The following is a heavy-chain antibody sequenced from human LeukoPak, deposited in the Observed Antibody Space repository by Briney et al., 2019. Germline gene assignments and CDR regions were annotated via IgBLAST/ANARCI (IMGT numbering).Heavy chain of an antibody. J-gene: IGHJ4*02. CDR2: IYDSGST. Sequence: SETLSLTCTVSGGSISSFHWSWIRQPPGKGLEHIGNIYDSGSTYYNPSLKSRVTISVDTSKNQFSLKLSSVAAADTAVYYCARTYSGRSYYFDCWGQGTLVTVSS. V-gene: IGHV4-59*01. D-gene: IGHD1-26*01. CDR1: GGSISSFH. CDR3: ARTYSGRSYYFDC.